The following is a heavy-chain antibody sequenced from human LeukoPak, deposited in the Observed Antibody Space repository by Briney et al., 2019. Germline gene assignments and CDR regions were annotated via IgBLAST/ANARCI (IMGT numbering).Heavy chain of an antibody. CDR1: APTFSSYA. V-gene: IGHV1-69*01. Sequence: GASVKLSWKPSAPTFSSYAIRWVRQAPGEGLEWMGGIIPIFGTANYAQKFEGRVTITADESTSTAYMELSSLRSEDTAVYYCARDPGAAAGRGTGFDYWGQGTLVTVSS. CDR3: ARDPGAAAGRGTGFDY. J-gene: IGHJ4*02. D-gene: IGHD6-13*01. CDR2: IIPIFGTA.